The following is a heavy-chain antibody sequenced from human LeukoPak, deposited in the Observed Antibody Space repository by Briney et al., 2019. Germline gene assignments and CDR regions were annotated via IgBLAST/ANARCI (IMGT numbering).Heavy chain of an antibody. J-gene: IGHJ3*02. CDR3: VTWTSAVAEHAFDI. CDR2: MNGDGSST. D-gene: IGHD6-19*01. CDR1: GFILSSYW. V-gene: IGHV3-74*01. Sequence: PGGSLRLSCAASGFILSSYWMHWVRQAAGKGLEWVSRMNGDGSSTSSADSVKGRFSITRDIAKNTLYLQMNSLRVEDTAVYYCVTWTSAVAEHAFDIWGQGTLVTVSS.